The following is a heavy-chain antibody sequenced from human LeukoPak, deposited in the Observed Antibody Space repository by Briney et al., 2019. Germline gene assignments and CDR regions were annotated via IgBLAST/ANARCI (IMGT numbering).Heavy chain of an antibody. CDR3: AGNYYDSSGPIDAFDI. CDR1: GFTFSSYS. V-gene: IGHV3-21*04. Sequence: PGGSLRLSCAASGFTFSSYSMNWVRQAPGKGLEWVSSISSSSSYIYYADSVKGRFTISRDNAKNSLYLQMNSLRAEDTAVYYCAGNYYDSSGPIDAFDIWGQGTMVTVSS. D-gene: IGHD3-22*01. CDR2: ISSSSSYI. J-gene: IGHJ3*02.